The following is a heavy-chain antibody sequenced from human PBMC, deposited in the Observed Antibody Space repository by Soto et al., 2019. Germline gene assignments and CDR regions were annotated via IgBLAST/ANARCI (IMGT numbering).Heavy chain of an antibody. CDR2: IIPIFGTA. J-gene: IGHJ6*02. V-gene: IGHV1-69*01. D-gene: IGHD6-13*01. CDR1: GGTFSSYA. Sequence: VKVSCKASGGTFSSYAISWVRQAPGQGLGWMGGIIPIFGTANYAQKFQGRVTITADESTSTAYMELSSLRSEDTAVYYCARSYSSTYYYYGMDVWGQGTTVTVSS. CDR3: ARSYSSTYYYYGMDV.